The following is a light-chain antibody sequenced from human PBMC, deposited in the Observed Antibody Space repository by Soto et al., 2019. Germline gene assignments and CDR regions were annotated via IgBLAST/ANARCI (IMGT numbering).Light chain of an antibody. CDR2: GAS. CDR3: QQYGSSPVT. Sequence: EIVLTQSPGTLSLSPGERATLSCRASQSVSSSYLAWYQQKPGQAPRLLIYGASSRPTGIPDRFSGSGSGTDFTLTISRLEPEDFAVYYCQQYGSSPVTFGQGTKVDIK. CDR1: QSVSSSY. J-gene: IGKJ1*01. V-gene: IGKV3-20*01.